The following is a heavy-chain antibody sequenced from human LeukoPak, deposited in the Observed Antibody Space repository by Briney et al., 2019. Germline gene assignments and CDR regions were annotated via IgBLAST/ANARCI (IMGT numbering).Heavy chain of an antibody. V-gene: IGHV1-2*02. CDR3: ARQNTGQLDY. CDR1: GYTFTDYY. J-gene: IGHJ4*02. D-gene: IGHD5-18*01. Sequence: GASVEVSCKASGYTFTDYYMHWVRQAPGQGLEWMGWINAKSGDTKYAQKFQARVTMTRDTSITTTYMEVSRLSSDDTAVYYCARQNTGQLDYWGQGTRVSVFS. CDR2: INAKSGDT.